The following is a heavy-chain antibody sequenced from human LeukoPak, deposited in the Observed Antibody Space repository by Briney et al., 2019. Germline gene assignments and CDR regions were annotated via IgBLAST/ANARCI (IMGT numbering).Heavy chain of an antibody. CDR2: ISSRSSII. CDR3: ARSSGTDSGWWYWFDP. J-gene: IGHJ5*02. V-gene: IGHV3-21*04. D-gene: IGHD6-19*01. Sequence: PGGSLRLSCAASGFTFNDYTMIWVRQAPGKGLEWVSSISSRSSIIYYEDSLKGRFTISRDNAKNSLYLQMNSLRAEDTAVYYCARSSGTDSGWWYWFDPWGQGTLVTVSS. CDR1: GFTFNDYT.